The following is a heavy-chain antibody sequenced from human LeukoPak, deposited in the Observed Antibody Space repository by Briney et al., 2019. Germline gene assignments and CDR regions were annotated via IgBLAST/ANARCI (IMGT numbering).Heavy chain of an antibody. J-gene: IGHJ4*02. CDR2: ISAYNGNT. CDR3: ARGSILGPGSGYSSGWYNYFDY. D-gene: IGHD6-19*01. CDR1: GYTFTSYG. Sequence: ASVKVSCKASGYTFTSYGISWVRQAPGQGLEWMGWISAYNGNTNYAQKLQGRVTMTTDTSTSTAYMELRSLSSDDTAVYYCARGSILGPGSGYSSGWYNYFDYWGQGTLVTVSS. V-gene: IGHV1-18*01.